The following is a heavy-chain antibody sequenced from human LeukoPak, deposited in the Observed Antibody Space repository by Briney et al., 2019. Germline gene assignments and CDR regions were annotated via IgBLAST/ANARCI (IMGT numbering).Heavy chain of an antibody. J-gene: IGHJ1*01. CDR2: IYYSGST. V-gene: IGHV4-61*08. CDR1: GGSISSGGYY. D-gene: IGHD2-15*01. CDR3: ASGIVVVVADIPGAFQH. Sequence: SETLSLTCTVSGGSISSGGYYWSWIRQHPGKGLEWIGYIYYSGSTNYNPSLKSRVTISVDTSKNQFSLKLSSVSAADTAVYYCASGIVVVVADIPGAFQHWGQGTLVTVSS.